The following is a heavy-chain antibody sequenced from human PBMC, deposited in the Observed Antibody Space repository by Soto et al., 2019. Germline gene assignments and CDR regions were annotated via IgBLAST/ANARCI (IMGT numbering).Heavy chain of an antibody. CDR3: ARGAWESYGYKVAFAI. Sequence: SSVKVSCKASGGTFSSYAISWVRQAPGQGLEWMGGIIPIFGTANYAQKFQGRVTITADESTSTAYMELSSLRSEDTAVYYCARGAWESYGYKVAFAIWGKGTMVTVSS. J-gene: IGHJ3*02. V-gene: IGHV1-69*13. CDR1: GGTFSSYA. CDR2: IIPIFGTA. D-gene: IGHD5-18*01.